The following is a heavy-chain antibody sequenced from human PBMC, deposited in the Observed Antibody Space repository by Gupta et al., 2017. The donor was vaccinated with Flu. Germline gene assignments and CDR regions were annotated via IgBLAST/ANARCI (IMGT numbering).Heavy chain of an antibody. J-gene: IGHJ6*02. CDR2: IKRTTDGGTT. D-gene: IGHD3-16*02. CDR3: TTQRGLITFGGVSVIPSFGLDV. V-gene: IGHV3-15*07. Sequence: NWVRQAPGKGLEWVGHIKRTTDGGTTDYAAPVKGRFTISRDDSKRTLYLQMNSLKTEDTAVYYCTTQRGLITFGGVSVIPSFGLDVWGQGTTVIVSS.